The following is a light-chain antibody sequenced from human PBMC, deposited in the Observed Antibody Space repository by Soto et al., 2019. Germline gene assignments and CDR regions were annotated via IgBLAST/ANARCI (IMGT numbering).Light chain of an antibody. CDR3: QQYASHSPM. V-gene: IGKV1-5*01. CDR2: DAS. J-gene: IGKJ1*01. CDR1: QSIDKW. Sequence: DIQMTQSPSTLSASVGDRVTITCRASQSIDKWLAWYQQKPGKAPNLLIHDASTLESGVPSRFSRSGSGTEFALTISSLQPDDFATYYCQQYASHSPMFGQGTKVGIK.